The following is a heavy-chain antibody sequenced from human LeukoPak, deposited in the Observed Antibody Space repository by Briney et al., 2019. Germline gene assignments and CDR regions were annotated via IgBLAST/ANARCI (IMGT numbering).Heavy chain of an antibody. CDR2: INPNSGGT. CDR3: ARLSRYCSGGSCYSLWFDP. J-gene: IGHJ5*02. CDR1: GYTFTGYY. Sequence: ASVKVSCKASGYTFTGYYMHWVRQAPGQGLEWMGWINPNSGGTNYAQKFQGRVTMTRDTSISTAYMELSRLRSDDTAVYYCARLSRYCSGGSCYSLWFDPWGQGTLVTVSS. V-gene: IGHV1-2*02. D-gene: IGHD2-15*01.